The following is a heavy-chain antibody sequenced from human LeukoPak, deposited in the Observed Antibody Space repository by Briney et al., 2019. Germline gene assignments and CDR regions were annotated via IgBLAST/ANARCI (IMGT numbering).Heavy chain of an antibody. Sequence: GGSLRLSRAGSGFTFSSCWMSWVRQAPGKGLEWVANIKQDGSEKYYVDSVEGRFTISRDNAKNSLYLQINRLRAEDTALYYCASLGGTYFDTGDNPWGQGTLVTVSS. CDR1: GFTFSSCW. J-gene: IGHJ5*02. V-gene: IGHV3-7*01. D-gene: IGHD3-22*01. CDR3: ASLGGTYFDTGDNP. CDR2: IKQDGSEK.